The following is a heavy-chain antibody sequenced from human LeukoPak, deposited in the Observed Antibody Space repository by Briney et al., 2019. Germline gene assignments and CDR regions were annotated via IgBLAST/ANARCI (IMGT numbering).Heavy chain of an antibody. CDR2: ISWNSGSI. V-gene: IGHV3-9*01. J-gene: IGHJ3*02. CDR1: GFTFDDYA. CDR3: AKDNLPYYYDSSGYTTGDAFDI. D-gene: IGHD3-22*01. Sequence: GGSLRLSCAASGFTFDDYAMHWVRHAPGKGLEWVSGISWNSGSIGYADSVKGRFTISRDNAKNSLYLQMNSLRAEDTALYYCAKDNLPYYYDSSGYTTGDAFDIWGQGTMVTVSS.